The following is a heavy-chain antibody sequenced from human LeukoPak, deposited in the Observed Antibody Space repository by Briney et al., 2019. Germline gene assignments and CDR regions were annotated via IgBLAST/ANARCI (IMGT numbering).Heavy chain of an antibody. D-gene: IGHD3-3*01. Sequence: GGSLRLSCAASGFTFDDYGMSWVRQAPGKGLEWVSGINWNGGSTGYADSVKGRFTISRDNAKNSLYLQMNSLRAEDTALYYCARVRITIFGVVIIPDYYYYMDVWGKGTTVTVSS. CDR2: INWNGGST. CDR3: ARVRITIFGVVIIPDYYYYMDV. V-gene: IGHV3-20*04. CDR1: GFTFDDYG. J-gene: IGHJ6*03.